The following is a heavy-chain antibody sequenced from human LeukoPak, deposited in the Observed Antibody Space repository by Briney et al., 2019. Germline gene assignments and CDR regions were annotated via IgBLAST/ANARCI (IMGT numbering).Heavy chain of an antibody. CDR2: INHSGST. CDR1: GGSFSGYY. Sequence: SETLSLTCAVYGGSFSGYYWSWIRQPPGKGLEWIGEINHSGSTNYNPSLKSRVTISVDTSKNQFSLKLSSVTAADTAVYYCARGGLNYYDSSGYFFAGWFDPWGQGTLVTVSS. J-gene: IGHJ5*02. D-gene: IGHD3-22*01. V-gene: IGHV4-34*01. CDR3: ARGGLNYYDSSGYFFAGWFDP.